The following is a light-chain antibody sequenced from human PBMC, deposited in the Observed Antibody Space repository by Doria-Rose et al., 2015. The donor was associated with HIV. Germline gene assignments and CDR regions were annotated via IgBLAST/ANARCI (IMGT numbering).Light chain of an antibody. J-gene: IGKJ1*01. CDR3: HQYGTSWT. Sequence: IVMTQSPGTLSLSPGERATLSCMASQSFSSTYLAWYQQKPGQAPSLLIYDGSTRATGIPDRFSASGSGTDFTLTINRLEPEDFALYYCHQYGTSWTFGQGTKVEI. CDR2: DGS. V-gene: IGKV3-20*01. CDR1: QSFSSTY.